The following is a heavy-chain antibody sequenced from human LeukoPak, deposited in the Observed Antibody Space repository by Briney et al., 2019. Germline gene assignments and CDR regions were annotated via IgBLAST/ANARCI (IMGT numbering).Heavy chain of an antibody. CDR2: ISGSGGST. J-gene: IGHJ4*02. Sequence: GGSLRLSCAASGFTFSSYAMSWVRQAPGKGREWVSVISGSGGSTYSAESVKGRFTISRDNSKNTLYLQMNSLRVEDTAVYYCAKGPRASGWTYFDYWGQGTLVTVSS. V-gene: IGHV3-23*01. CDR1: GFTFSSYA. D-gene: IGHD6-19*01. CDR3: AKGPRASGWTYFDY.